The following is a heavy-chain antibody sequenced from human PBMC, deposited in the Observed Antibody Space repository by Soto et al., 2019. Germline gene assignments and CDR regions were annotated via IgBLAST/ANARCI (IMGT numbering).Heavy chain of an antibody. CDR1: GYMFTGYY. CDR3: AREKRTTVIGGLSHFDH. Sequence: QVQLVQSGAEVKKPGASVRVSCKPSGYMFTGYYIHWVRQAPGQGLEWMAMINPSTGTTKYTQEFQGRVTITRDTSTSTVYMELSSLRSDDTAVYYCAREKRTTVIGGLSHFDHWGQGTLVTVSS. CDR2: INPSTGTT. D-gene: IGHD3-16*01. J-gene: IGHJ4*02. V-gene: IGHV1-46*01.